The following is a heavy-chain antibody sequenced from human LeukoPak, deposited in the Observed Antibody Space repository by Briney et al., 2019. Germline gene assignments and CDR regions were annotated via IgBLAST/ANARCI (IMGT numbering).Heavy chain of an antibody. CDR3: ARDHSSAGYTYYYYHMDV. CDR1: GGSISSYY. Sequence: PSETLSLTCTVSGGSISSYYWGWIRQPPGKGLEWIGTLYYSGKTYYNPSLKSRVTISIDTSKNQFSLKLTSATAADTAVYYCARDHSSAGYTYYYYHMDVWGKGTTVTVSS. CDR2: LYYSGKT. D-gene: IGHD2-2*02. V-gene: IGHV4-39*07. J-gene: IGHJ6*03.